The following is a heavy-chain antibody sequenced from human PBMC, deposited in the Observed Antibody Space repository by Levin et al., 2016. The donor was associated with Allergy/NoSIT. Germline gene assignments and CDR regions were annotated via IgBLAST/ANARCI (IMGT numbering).Heavy chain of an antibody. CDR2: IHPSGST. CDR1: GDSISTGDYY. D-gene: IGHD5-18*01. CDR3: ARGRDSAKLGH. V-gene: IGHV4-31*03. J-gene: IGHJ4*02. Sequence: SETLSLTCTVSGDSISTGDYYWSWIRQHPGKGLEWIGCIHPSGSTYSNPSLKSRGTMSIDTSKTHFSLKLNSVTAADTAVYFCARGRDSAKLGHWGQGILVTVSS.